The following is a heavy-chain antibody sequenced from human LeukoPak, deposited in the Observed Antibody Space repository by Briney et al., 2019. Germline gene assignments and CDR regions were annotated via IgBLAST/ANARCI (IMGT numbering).Heavy chain of an antibody. V-gene: IGHV4-38-2*02. D-gene: IGHD5-18*01. CDR3: ARELAAMVHFDY. CDR1: GYSISTYHF. CDR2: IYHSGST. J-gene: IGHJ4*02. Sequence: SETLSLTCSVSGYSISTYHFWGWIRQPPGKGLEWIGSIYHSGSTYYNPSLKSRVTISVDTSKNQFSLKLSSVTAADTAVYYCARELAAMVHFDYWGQGTLVTVSS.